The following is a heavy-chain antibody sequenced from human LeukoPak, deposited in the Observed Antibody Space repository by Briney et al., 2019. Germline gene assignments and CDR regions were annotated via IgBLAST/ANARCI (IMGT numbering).Heavy chain of an antibody. CDR2: ISSSSSYI. V-gene: IGHV3-21*01. CDR1: GFTFSSYS. CDR3: ARWPRGYCSSTSCYPFFY. Sequence: GGSLTLSCAASGFTFSSYSMIWVRQAPGKGLEWVSSISSSSSYIYYADSVKGRFTISRDNAKNSLYLQMNSLRAEETAVYYCARWPRGYCSSTSCYPFFYWGQGTLVTVSS. J-gene: IGHJ4*02. D-gene: IGHD2-2*01.